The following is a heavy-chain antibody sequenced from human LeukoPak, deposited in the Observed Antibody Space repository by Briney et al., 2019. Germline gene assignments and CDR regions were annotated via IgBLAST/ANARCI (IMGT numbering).Heavy chain of an antibody. Sequence: SETLSLTCTVSGGSISSDDYCWNWIRQHPGKGLEWIGYIYYSGSTYYNPSLKSRVALSVDTSKNQFSLKLSSLAAADTAVYYCAKSREEIRGLDAFDIWGQGTMVTVSS. J-gene: IGHJ3*02. D-gene: IGHD5-24*01. CDR2: IYYSGST. CDR3: AKSREEIRGLDAFDI. V-gene: IGHV4-31*03. CDR1: GGSISSDDYC.